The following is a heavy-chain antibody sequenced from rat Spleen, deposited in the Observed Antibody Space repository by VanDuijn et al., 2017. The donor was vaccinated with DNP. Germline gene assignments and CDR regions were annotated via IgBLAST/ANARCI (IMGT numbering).Heavy chain of an antibody. CDR1: GFTFSSFP. CDR2: ITTSGVTT. CDR3: TTEDWGGPLFAY. V-gene: IGHV5-46*01. D-gene: IGHD5-1*01. J-gene: IGHJ3*01. Sequence: EVQLVESGGGLVQPGRSLKLSCAASGFTFSSFPMAWARQAPKKGLEWVATITTSGVTTFYRDSVRGRFTISRDNAQSTLYLQMDSLRSEDTATYYCTTEDWGGPLFAYWGQGTLVTVSS.